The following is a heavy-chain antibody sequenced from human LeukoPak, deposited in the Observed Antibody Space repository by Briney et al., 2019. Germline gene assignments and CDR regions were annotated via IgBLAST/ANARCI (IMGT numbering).Heavy chain of an antibody. CDR2: INHSGST. J-gene: IGHJ6*02. CDR3: ARRYRSRYCTNGVCYGMDV. D-gene: IGHD2-8*01. V-gene: IGHV4-34*01. CDR1: GGSLSGYY. Sequence: SETLSLTCAVYGGSLSGYYWSWIRQPPGKGLEWIGEINHSGSTNYNPSLKSRVTVSVDTSKNQFSLKLSSVTAADTAVYYCARRYRSRYCTNGVCYGMDVWGQGTTVTVSS.